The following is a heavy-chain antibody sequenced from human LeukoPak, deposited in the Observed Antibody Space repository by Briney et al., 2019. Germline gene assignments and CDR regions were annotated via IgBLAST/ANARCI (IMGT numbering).Heavy chain of an antibody. D-gene: IGHD3-22*01. V-gene: IGHV3-30*18. Sequence: PGGSLRLSCAASGFTFSSYGMHWVRQAPGKGLEWVAVISYDGSNKYYADSVKGRFTISRDNSKNTLYLQMNSLRAEDTAVYYCAKDLYYYDSSGSPPDYYYYGMDVWGQGTTVTVSS. J-gene: IGHJ6*02. CDR1: GFTFSSYG. CDR2: ISYDGSNK. CDR3: AKDLYYYDSSGSPPDYYYYGMDV.